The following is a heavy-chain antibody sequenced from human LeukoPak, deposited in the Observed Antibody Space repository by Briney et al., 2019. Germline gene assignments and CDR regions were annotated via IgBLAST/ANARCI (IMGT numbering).Heavy chain of an antibody. CDR1: GFTFGDHA. CDR2: IRSKTYGGTT. V-gene: IGHV3-49*04. J-gene: IGHJ6*02. D-gene: IGHD5-18*01. CDR3: TRGPIQLWLYHGMDV. Sequence: GGSLRLSCTLSGFTFGDHAMGWVRHAPGKGRGWGGFIRSKTYGGTTEYAASVKGRFIISRDDSTSIAYLQMNSLKTEDTAVYYCTRGPIQLWLYHGMDVWGQGTTVTVSS.